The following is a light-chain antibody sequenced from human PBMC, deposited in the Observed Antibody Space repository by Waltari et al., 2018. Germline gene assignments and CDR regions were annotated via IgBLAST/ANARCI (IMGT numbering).Light chain of an antibody. CDR1: TSDLGGYNY. J-gene: IGLJ3*02. Sequence: QSALTQPASVSGSPGQSITISCTGTTSDLGGYNYVSWYQQHPGKAPKLMIYDVSSRPSGVSNRFSGSKSGNTASLTISGLQAEDEADYYCSSFTSSSTWVFGGGTTLTVL. V-gene: IGLV2-14*01. CDR2: DVS. CDR3: SSFTSSSTWV.